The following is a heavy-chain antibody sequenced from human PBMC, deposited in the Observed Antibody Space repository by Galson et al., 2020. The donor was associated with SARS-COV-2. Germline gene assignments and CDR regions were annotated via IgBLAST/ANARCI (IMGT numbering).Heavy chain of an antibody. CDR2: INPNTGGT. D-gene: IGHD5-12*01. V-gene: IGHV1-2*04. CDR1: GYTFTAYY. CDR3: ARETEMATFNYFDY. Sequence: ASVKVSCKTSGYTFTAYYIHWLRQAPGQGLEWMVWINPNTGGTNYAQKFLGWVTMTRDTSISTAYMALSRLKSDDTAVYYCARETEMATFNYFDYWGQGTLVTVSS. J-gene: IGHJ4*02.